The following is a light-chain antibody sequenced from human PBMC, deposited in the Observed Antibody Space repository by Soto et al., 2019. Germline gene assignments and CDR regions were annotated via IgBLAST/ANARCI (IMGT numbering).Light chain of an antibody. Sequence: QSALTQPASVSGSPGQSITISCTGASSDVGDYNYVSWYQQHPGKAPKLIIYEVTNRPSEVSDRFSGSKSGNTASLTISGLQSEDEAFYHCSSYSSTTTYILFGGGTQLTVL. J-gene: IGLJ2*01. V-gene: IGLV2-14*01. CDR1: SSDVGDYNY. CDR3: SSYSSTTTYIL. CDR2: EVT.